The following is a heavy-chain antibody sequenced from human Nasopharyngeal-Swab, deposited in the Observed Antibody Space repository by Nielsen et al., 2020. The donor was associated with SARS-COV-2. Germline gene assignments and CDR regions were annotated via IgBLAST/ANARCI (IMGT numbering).Heavy chain of an antibody. CDR3: AKLAYILTGYPDY. D-gene: IGHD3-9*01. J-gene: IGHJ4*02. CDR1: GFTFSSYA. CDR2: ISGSGGST. Sequence: GESLKISCAASGFTFSSYAMRWVRQAPGKGLEWVSAISGSGGSTSYADSVKGRFTISRDNSKNTLYLQMNSLRAEDTAVYYCAKLAYILTGYPDYWGQGTLVTVSS. V-gene: IGHV3-23*01.